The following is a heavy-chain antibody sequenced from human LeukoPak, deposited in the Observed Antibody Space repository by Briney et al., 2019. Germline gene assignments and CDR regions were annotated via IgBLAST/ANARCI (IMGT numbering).Heavy chain of an antibody. Sequence: PSETLSLTCAVYGGSFSGYYWSWIRQPPGKGLEWIGEINHSGSTNYNPSLKSRVTISVDTSKNQFSLKLSSVTAADTAVYYCARDQGGYNPMDGMEYNWFDPWGQGTLVTVSS. J-gene: IGHJ5*02. CDR1: GGSFSGYY. CDR2: INHSGST. D-gene: IGHD1-14*01. CDR3: ARDQGGYNPMDGMEYNWFDP. V-gene: IGHV4-34*01.